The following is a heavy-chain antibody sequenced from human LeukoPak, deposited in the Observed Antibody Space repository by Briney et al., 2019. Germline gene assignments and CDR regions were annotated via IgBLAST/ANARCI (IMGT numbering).Heavy chain of an antibody. D-gene: IGHD6-19*01. CDR1: RFTFDDYA. Sequence: PGRSLRLSCAASRFTFDDYAMHWVRQAPGKGLEWVSGISWNSGSIDYADSVKGRFTISRDNAKNSLYLQMNSLRAEDMALYYCAKDRYISGWYYFDYWGQGTLVTVSS. J-gene: IGHJ4*02. CDR3: AKDRYISGWYYFDY. V-gene: IGHV3-9*03. CDR2: ISWNSGSI.